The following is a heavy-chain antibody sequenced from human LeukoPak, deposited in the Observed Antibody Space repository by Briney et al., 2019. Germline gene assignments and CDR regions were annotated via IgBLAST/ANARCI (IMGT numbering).Heavy chain of an antibody. J-gene: IGHJ5*02. CDR2: INHSGST. Sequence: SETLSLTCAVYGGSFSGYYWSWIRQPPGKGLEWIGEINHSGSTNYNPSLKSRVTISVDTSKNQFSLKLSSVTAVDTAVYYCARSPPPTGTTWFDPWGQGTLVTVSS. CDR3: ARSPPPTGTTWFDP. V-gene: IGHV4-34*01. D-gene: IGHD1-1*01. CDR1: GGSFSGYY.